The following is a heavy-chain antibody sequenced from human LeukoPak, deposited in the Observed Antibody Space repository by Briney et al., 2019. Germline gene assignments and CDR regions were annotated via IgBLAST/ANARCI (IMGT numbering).Heavy chain of an antibody. Sequence: GGSLSLSCAGSGFTFSSYAMIWVRRAPGKGLEWVSYISSRTTPIYNADAGKALFTITRDNAKNLLYLQMNTLRAEDTAVYYCARVLGSSTTGNWFDPWGQGTLVTVSS. J-gene: IGHJ5*02. CDR1: GFTFSSYA. CDR2: ISSRTTPI. CDR3: ARVLGSSTTGNWFDP. D-gene: IGHD2-2*01. V-gene: IGHV3-48*01.